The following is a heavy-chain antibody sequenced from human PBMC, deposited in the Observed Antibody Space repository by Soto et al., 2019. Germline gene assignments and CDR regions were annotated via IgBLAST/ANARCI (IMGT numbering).Heavy chain of an antibody. J-gene: IGHJ6*02. CDR3: AGLAKNVLLWFGELNNYYGMDV. D-gene: IGHD3-10*01. CDR1: GGAISSGGYY. CDR2: IYYSGST. Sequence: SETLSLTCTVSGGAISSGGYYWSWIRQHPGKGLECIGYIYYSGSTYYNPSLKSRVTISVDTSENQFSLKLSSVTAADTAVYYCAGLAKNVLLWFGELNNYYGMDVWGQGTTVTVS. V-gene: IGHV4-31*03.